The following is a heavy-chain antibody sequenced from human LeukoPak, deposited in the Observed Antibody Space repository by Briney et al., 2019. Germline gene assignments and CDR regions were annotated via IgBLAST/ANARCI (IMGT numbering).Heavy chain of an antibody. D-gene: IGHD2-15*01. V-gene: IGHV4-39*01. Sequence: SETLSLTCTVSGGSMSSTSYYWGWIRQPPGKGLEWIGSMYYSGGSTDYNPSLKSRVTISADTSKNPFSLKLRSVTAAHTAVYYCARHRAYCSGSTCYSVWFDPWGQGTLVTVSS. J-gene: IGHJ5*02. CDR1: GGSMSSTSYY. CDR3: ARHRAYCSGSTCYSVWFDP. CDR2: MYYSGGST.